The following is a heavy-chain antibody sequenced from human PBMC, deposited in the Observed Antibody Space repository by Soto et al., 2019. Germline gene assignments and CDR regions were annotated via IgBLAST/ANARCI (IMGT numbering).Heavy chain of an antibody. J-gene: IGHJ4*02. Sequence: QITLKESGPTLVRPTQTLTLTCAFSGFSLSTSGVGVGWIRQPPGKALEWLAVIYWDDSKHYSPSLRSRLTITKGTSKNQVVLTMTNMDPMDTGTYYCARKGPEDWPLDYWGQGTLVTVSS. CDR2: IYWDDSK. V-gene: IGHV2-5*02. CDR3: ARKGPEDWPLDY. CDR1: GFSLSTSGVG. D-gene: IGHD3-9*01.